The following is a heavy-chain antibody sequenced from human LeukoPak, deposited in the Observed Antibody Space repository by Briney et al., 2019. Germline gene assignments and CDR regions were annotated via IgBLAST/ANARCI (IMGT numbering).Heavy chain of an antibody. Sequence: GGSLRLSCAASGFTFSDYYMSWIRQAPGKGLEWVSSISSSSSYIYYADSVKGRFTISRDNAKNSLYLQMNSLRAEDTAVYYCAREGLHLTVAGTYYYYYGMDVWGQGTTVTVSS. CDR1: GFTFSDYY. D-gene: IGHD6-19*01. CDR2: ISSSSSYI. CDR3: AREGLHLTVAGTYYYYYGMDV. J-gene: IGHJ6*02. V-gene: IGHV3-11*06.